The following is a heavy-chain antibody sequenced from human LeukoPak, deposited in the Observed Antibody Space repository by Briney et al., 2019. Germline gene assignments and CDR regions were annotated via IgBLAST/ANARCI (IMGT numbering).Heavy chain of an antibody. J-gene: IGHJ4*02. CDR2: ISGSGGST. Sequence: PSGGSLRLSCAASGSTFSSYAMSWVRQAPGKGLEWVSAISGSGGSTYYADSVKGRFTISRDNSKNTPYLQMNSLRAEDTAVYYCAKDRLLHSYGMYYFDYWGQGTLVTVSS. CDR3: AKDRLLHSYGMYYFDY. D-gene: IGHD5-18*01. V-gene: IGHV3-23*01. CDR1: GSTFSSYA.